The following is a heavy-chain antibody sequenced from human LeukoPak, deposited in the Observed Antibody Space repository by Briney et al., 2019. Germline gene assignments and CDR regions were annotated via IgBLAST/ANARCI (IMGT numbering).Heavy chain of an antibody. Sequence: GGSLRLSCAASGFTFTTYAMGWVRQAPGQGLEWISTISDSGDSTYYADSVKGRFTISRDNSKNTLYVQMNSLRAEDTAVYYCAKSHSVGYRGYFDYWGQGTLVTVSS. CDR1: GFTFTTYA. CDR3: AKSHSVGYRGYFDY. V-gene: IGHV3-23*01. D-gene: IGHD5-12*01. CDR2: ISDSGDST. J-gene: IGHJ4*02.